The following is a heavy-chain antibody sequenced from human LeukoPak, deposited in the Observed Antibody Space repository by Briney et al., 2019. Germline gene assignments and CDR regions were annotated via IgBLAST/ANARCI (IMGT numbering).Heavy chain of an antibody. CDR1: GYTFTSYG. J-gene: IGHJ4*02. V-gene: IGHV1-18*01. Sequence: GASVKVSCKASGYTFTSYGISWVRQAPGQGLEWMGWISAYNGNTNYAQKLQGRVTMTTDTSTSTAYMELRSLRSDDTAVYYCARYQPYCTNGVCYTVHFYADYWGQGTLVTVSS. D-gene: IGHD2-8*01. CDR2: ISAYNGNT. CDR3: ARYQPYCTNGVCYTVHFYADY.